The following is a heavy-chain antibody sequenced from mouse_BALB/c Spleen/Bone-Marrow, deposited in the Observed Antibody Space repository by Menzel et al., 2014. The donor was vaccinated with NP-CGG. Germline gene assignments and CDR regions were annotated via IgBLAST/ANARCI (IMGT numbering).Heavy chain of an antibody. D-gene: IGHD6-2*01. CDR3: ARGGSLPGGFAY. J-gene: IGHJ3*01. CDR2: ISSGSNTI. CDR1: GFTFSNFG. Sequence: DVQLVESGGGLVQPGGSLKLSCAASGFTFSNFGMHRVRQAPEKGLEWVAYISSGSNTIYYADTVKGRFTITRNNPKNTLFLQMTSLRSEDTANYYCARGGSLPGGFAYWGQGTLVTVSA. V-gene: IGHV5-17*02.